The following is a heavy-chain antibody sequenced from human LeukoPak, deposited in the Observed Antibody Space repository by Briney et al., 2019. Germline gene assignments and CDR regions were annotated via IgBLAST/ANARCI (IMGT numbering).Heavy chain of an antibody. D-gene: IGHD3-22*01. V-gene: IGHV5-51*01. CDR3: ARPSNSGSVDAFDI. CDR1: GYSFTSYW. CDR2: IYRGDSDT. J-gene: IGHJ3*02. Sequence: RGESLKISCKGSGYSFTSYWIGWVRQMPGKGLEWIGIIYRGDSDTRYSPSFQGQVTISADKSISTAYLQWSSLKASDTAMYYCARPSNSGSVDAFDIWGQGTLVTVSS.